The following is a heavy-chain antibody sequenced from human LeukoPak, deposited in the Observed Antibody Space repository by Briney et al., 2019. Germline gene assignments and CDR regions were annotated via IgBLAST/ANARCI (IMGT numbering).Heavy chain of an antibody. D-gene: IGHD4-17*01. V-gene: IGHV1-69*01. CDR2: IIPIFGTA. CDR1: GGTFSSYA. J-gene: IGHJ4*02. CDR3: ARERRLPTVTTPYYFDY. Sequence: SVKVSCKASGGTFSSYAISCVRQAPGQGLEWMGGIIPIFGTANYAQKFQGRVTITADESTGTAYMELSSLRFEDTAVYYCARERRLPTVTTPYYFDYWGQGTLVTVSS.